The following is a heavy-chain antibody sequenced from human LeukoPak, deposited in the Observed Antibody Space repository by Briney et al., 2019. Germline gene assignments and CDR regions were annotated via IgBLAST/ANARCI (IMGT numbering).Heavy chain of an antibody. V-gene: IGHV1-69*04. CDR3: ARSRGELELPVFFDY. D-gene: IGHD1-7*01. Sequence: SVKVSCKASGGTFSSYAISWVRQAPGQGLEWMGRIIPILGIANYAQKFQGRVTITADKSTSTAYMELSSLRAEDTAVYYCARSRGELELPVFFDYWGQGTLVTVSS. J-gene: IGHJ4*02. CDR1: GGTFSSYA. CDR2: IIPILGIA.